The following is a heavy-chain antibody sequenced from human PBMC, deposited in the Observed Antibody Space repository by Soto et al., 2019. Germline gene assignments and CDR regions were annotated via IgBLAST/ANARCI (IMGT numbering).Heavy chain of an antibody. CDR3: TTDVWQMSLPIFSC. J-gene: IGHJ4*02. CDR2: IKSKTHGGTT. CDR1: GFTFTDAW. D-gene: IGHD3-16*01. V-gene: IGHV3-15*01. Sequence: EVQLVESGGGLVKPGGSLRLSCAASGFTFTDAWMGWVRQAPGKGLEWVGRIKSKTHGGTTDYSTPVKGRFTISRDDSKNTVYLQMSSLQTEDTAIYHCTTDVWQMSLPIFSCWGQGTLVTVSS.